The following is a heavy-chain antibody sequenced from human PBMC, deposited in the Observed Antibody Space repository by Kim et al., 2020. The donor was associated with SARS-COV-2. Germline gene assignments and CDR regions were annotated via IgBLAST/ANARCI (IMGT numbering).Heavy chain of an antibody. V-gene: IGHV4-31*03. Sequence: SETLSLTCTVSGGSISSGGYYWSWIRQHPGKGLEWIGYIYYSGSTYYNPSLKSRVTISVDTSKNQFSLKLSSVTAADTAVYYCARDQRRASGYGLAFPRNAFDIWGQGTMVTVSS. J-gene: IGHJ3*02. D-gene: IGHD5-12*01. CDR3: ARDQRRASGYGLAFPRNAFDI. CDR1: GGSISSGGYY. CDR2: IYYSGST.